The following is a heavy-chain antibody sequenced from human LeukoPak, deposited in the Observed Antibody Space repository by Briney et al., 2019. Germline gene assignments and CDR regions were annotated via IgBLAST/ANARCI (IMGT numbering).Heavy chain of an antibody. V-gene: IGHV4-30-4*02. CDR2: IYYSGST. D-gene: IGHD3/OR15-3a*01. CDR3: DKFMDL. CDR1: GGSISSGDYY. J-gene: IGHJ4*02. Sequence: PSETLSLTCTVSGGSISSGDYYWSWIRQPPGTGLEGIGYIYYSGSTYYNPSLKSRVTISVDTSKNQFYLKLSPVTAAVTAVSSCDKFMDLWGQGTMVTVSS.